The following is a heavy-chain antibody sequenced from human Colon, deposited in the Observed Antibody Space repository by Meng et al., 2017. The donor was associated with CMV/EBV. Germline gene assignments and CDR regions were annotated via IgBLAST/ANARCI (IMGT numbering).Heavy chain of an antibody. V-gene: IGHV3-23*01. D-gene: IGHD2-21*01. CDR3: AKDRAYCGSFSCSPNYFDC. J-gene: IGHJ4*02. Sequence: GGSLRLSCAASGFTFNRNSMSWVRQAPGKGLEWVSGINGVGDTTYYADSVKGRFTISRDNSKNTLYLRMIDLRAEDTAMYYCAKDRAYCGSFSCSPNYFDCWGQGNLVTVSS. CDR1: GFTFNRNS. CDR2: INGVGDTT.